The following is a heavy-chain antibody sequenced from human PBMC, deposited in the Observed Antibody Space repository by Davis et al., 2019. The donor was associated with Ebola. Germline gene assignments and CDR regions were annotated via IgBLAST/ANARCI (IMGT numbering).Heavy chain of an antibody. CDR1: GGSFSGYY. CDR2: INHSGST. CDR3: ARGGVAETGRDY. D-gene: IGHD6-13*01. V-gene: IGHV4-34*01. J-gene: IGHJ4*02. Sequence: PSETLSLTCAVYGGSFSGYYWSWIRQPPGKGLEWIGEINHSGSTNYNPSLKSRVTISVDTSKNQFSLKLSSVTAADTAVYYCARGGVAETGRDYWGQGTLVTVSS.